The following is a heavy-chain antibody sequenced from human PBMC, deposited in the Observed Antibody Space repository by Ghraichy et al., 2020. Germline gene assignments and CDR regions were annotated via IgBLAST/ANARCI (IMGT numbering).Heavy chain of an antibody. CDR3: AKGIAAGTTTISYYYNGLDV. J-gene: IGHJ6*02. Sequence: GGSLRLSCAASGVTFSSYAMSWVRQAPGKGLEWVSGISGSGGRTYYVDSVTGRFTISRDNSKNTLNLQMNSLRAEETTVYYCAKGIAAGTTTISYYYNGLDVSGQGTTVTVSS. CDR1: GVTFSSYA. V-gene: IGHV3-23*02. D-gene: IGHD6-13*01. CDR2: ISGSGGRT.